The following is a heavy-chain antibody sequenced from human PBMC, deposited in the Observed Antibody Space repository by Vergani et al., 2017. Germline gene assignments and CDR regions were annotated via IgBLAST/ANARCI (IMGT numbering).Heavy chain of an antibody. V-gene: IGHV4-39*07. D-gene: IGHD6-13*01. J-gene: IGHJ3*02. CDR1: GGSISSSSYY. Sequence: QLQLQESGPGLVKPSETLSLTCTVSGGSISSSSYYWGWIRRPPGKGLEWIGSIYYSGSTYYNPSLKSRVTISVDTSKNQFALRLSSVTAAYTAVYYCGRPLFLAGMGAFDIWGQGTMVTVSS. CDR2: IYYSGST. CDR3: GRPLFLAGMGAFDI.